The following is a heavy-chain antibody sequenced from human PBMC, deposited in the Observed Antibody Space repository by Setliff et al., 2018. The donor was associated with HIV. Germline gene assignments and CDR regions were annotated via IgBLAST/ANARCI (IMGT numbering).Heavy chain of an antibody. CDR2: IKSKIDGETT. D-gene: IGHD3-22*01. J-gene: IGHJ4*02. CDR3: IWSGSSGLYYFDH. Sequence: TGGSLRLSCAGSGFTFSDAWITWVRQAPGKGLEWLGRIKSKIDGETTDYAAPVKGRFTISRDDSKNTVYLHMNSLKTEDTAVYYCIWSGSSGLYYFDHWGQGTLVTAPQ. V-gene: IGHV3-15*01. CDR1: GFTFSDAW.